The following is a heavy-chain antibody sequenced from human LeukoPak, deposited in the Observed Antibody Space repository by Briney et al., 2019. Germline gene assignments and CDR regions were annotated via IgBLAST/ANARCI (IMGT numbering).Heavy chain of an antibody. Sequence: PSETLSLTCTVSGGSISSSNSYWGWIRQPPGKGLEWIGSIYYSGNTYYNASLKSQVSISIDTSKNQFSLRLTSVTAADTAVYYCAGQTGSGLFILPGGQGTLVTVSS. CDR1: GGSISSSNSY. D-gene: IGHD3/OR15-3a*01. V-gene: IGHV4-39*01. CDR2: IYYSGNT. CDR3: AGQTGSGLFILP. J-gene: IGHJ4*02.